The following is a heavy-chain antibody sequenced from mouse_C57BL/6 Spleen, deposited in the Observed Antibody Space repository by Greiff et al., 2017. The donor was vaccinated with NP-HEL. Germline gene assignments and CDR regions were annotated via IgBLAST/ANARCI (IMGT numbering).Heavy chain of an antibody. D-gene: IGHD2-1*01. CDR2: IDPSDSYT. J-gene: IGHJ2*01. Sequence: QVQLQQPGAELVMPGASVKLSCKASGYTFTSYWMHWVKQRPGQGLEWIGEIDPSDSYTNYNQKFKGKSTLTVDKSSSTAYMQLSSLTSEDSAVYYCARDLLFDYWGHGTTLTVSS. CDR3: ARDLLFDY. CDR1: GYTFTSYW. V-gene: IGHV1-69*01.